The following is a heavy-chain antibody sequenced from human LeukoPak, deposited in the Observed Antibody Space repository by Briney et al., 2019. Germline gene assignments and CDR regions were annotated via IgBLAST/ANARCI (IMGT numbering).Heavy chain of an antibody. CDR3: ARKGYDILTGSIFLDY. Sequence: GASVKVSCKASGYTFTSYGISWVRQAPGQGLEWMGWISAYNGNTNYAQKLQGRVTMTTDTSTSTAYMELRSLRSDDTAVYYCARKGYDILTGSIFLDYWGQGTLVTVSS. D-gene: IGHD3-9*01. V-gene: IGHV1-18*01. CDR2: ISAYNGNT. CDR1: GYTFTSYG. J-gene: IGHJ4*02.